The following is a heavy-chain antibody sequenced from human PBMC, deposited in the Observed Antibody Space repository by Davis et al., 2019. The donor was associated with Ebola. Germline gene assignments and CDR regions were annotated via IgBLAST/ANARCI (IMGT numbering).Heavy chain of an antibody. CDR2: IYYSGST. J-gene: IGHJ6*02. D-gene: IGHD5-18*01. CDR1: GGSTSSYY. Sequence: MPGGSLRLSCTVSGGSTSSYYWSWIRQPPGKGLEWIGYIYYSGSTNYNPSLKSRVTISVDTSKNQFSLKLSSVTAADTAVYYCARLPGLQLWSGMDVWGQGTTVTVSS. V-gene: IGHV4-59*08. CDR3: ARLPGLQLWSGMDV.